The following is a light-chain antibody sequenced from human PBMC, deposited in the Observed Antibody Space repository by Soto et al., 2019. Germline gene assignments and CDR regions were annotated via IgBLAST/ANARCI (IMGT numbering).Light chain of an antibody. CDR3: QSYDSILSGSV. CDR2: GNS. V-gene: IGLV1-40*01. J-gene: IGLJ3*02. Sequence: SVLTQPPSVSGAPGQRVTISCTGSSSNIGAGYDVHWYQQLPGTAPKLLIYGNSNRPSGVPDRFSGSKSGTSASLAITGLQAEDEADYYCQSYDSILSGSVFGGGTKLTVL. CDR1: SSNIGAGYD.